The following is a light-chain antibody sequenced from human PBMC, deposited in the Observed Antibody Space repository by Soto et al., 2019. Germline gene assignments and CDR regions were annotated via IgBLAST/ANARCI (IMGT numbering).Light chain of an antibody. CDR3: QQYYGGRIT. J-gene: IGKJ5*01. Sequence: DIVLTQSPDSLTVSLGERATINCKSSQSLLSSANNKNYLAWFQQRPGQPPKVLISWASTRESGVPDRFGGSGSGADFALTISSLQAEDGAVYYGQQYYGGRITFGQGTRLEIK. CDR1: QSLLSSANNKNY. CDR2: WAS. V-gene: IGKV4-1*01.